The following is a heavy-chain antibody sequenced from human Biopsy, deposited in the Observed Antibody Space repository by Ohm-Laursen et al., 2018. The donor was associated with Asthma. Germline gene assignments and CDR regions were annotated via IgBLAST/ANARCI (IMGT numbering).Heavy chain of an antibody. CDR1: GGSINIGGYY. CDR3: ARTTYGDDGFDP. V-gene: IGHV4-31*03. J-gene: IGHJ5*02. Sequence: SQTLSLTCTVSGGSINIGGYYWSWIRQHPVKGLEWIGYIYYSGSTYYNPSLKSRVSISLDTSKHQFSLSLTSVTAADTAVYYCARTTYGDDGFDPWGQGTLVTVSS. CDR2: IYYSGST. D-gene: IGHD4-17*01.